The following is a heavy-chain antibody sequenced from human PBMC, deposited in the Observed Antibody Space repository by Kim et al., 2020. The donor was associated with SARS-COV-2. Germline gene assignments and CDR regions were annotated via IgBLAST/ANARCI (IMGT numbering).Heavy chain of an antibody. J-gene: IGHJ6*01. CDR2: IKQDGSEK. CDR1: GFTFSSYW. Sequence: GGSLRLSCASSGFTFSSYWMNWVRQAPGKGLEWVANIKQDGSEKNYVNSVKGQFTISRDNAKNSLYLQMNSLRAEDTAVYYCAREERIVPNYYYGMDVWG. D-gene: IGHD2-15*01. V-gene: IGHV3-7*03. CDR3: AREERIVPNYYYGMDV.